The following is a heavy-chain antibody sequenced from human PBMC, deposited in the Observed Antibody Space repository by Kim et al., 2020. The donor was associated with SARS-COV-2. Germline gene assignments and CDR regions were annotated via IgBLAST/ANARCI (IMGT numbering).Heavy chain of an antibody. Sequence: ASVKVSCKASGYTFTSYDINWMRQATGQGLEWMGWMNPNSGNTGYAQKFQGRVTMTRNTSISTAYMELSSLRSEDTAVYYCARGARYSGYDYAYWGQGTLVTVSS. J-gene: IGHJ4*02. CDR2: MNPNSGNT. CDR1: GYTFTSYD. D-gene: IGHD5-12*01. V-gene: IGHV1-8*01. CDR3: ARGARYSGYDYAY.